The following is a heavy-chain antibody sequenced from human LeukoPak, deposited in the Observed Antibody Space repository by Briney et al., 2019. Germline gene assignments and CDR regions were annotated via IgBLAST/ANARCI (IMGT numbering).Heavy chain of an antibody. J-gene: IGHJ4*02. Sequence: ASVKVSCKASGYTFSGTGWYLYWLRQAPGQGLECMGWIYPYTGATHYAQKFQGRVAMTRDTSISTAYMALSRLRPDDTAVYYCARDGPAQMVDFDYWGQGTLVTVSS. V-gene: IGHV1-2*02. CDR2: IYPYTGAT. CDR3: ARDGPAQMVDFDY. CDR1: GYTFSGTGWY. D-gene: IGHD3-10*01.